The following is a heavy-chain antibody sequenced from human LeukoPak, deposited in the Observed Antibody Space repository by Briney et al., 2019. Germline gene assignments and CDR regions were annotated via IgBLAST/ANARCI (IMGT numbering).Heavy chain of an antibody. Sequence: ASVKVSCKTSGYTFTSYDINWVRQATGQGLEWMGWINPNSGGTNYAQKFQGRVTMTRDTSISTAYMELSRLRSDDTAVYYCARDEELEYWGQGTLVTVSS. CDR2: INPNSGGT. D-gene: IGHD3-3*01. V-gene: IGHV1-2*02. J-gene: IGHJ4*02. CDR3: ARDEELEY. CDR1: GYTFTSYD.